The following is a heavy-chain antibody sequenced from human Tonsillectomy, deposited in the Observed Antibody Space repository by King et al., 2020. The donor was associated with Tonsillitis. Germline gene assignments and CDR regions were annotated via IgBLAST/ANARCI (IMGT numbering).Heavy chain of an antibody. J-gene: IGHJ4*02. V-gene: IGHV5-51*03. D-gene: IGHD2-15*01. CDR3: AIGGEHCSGGSCSAEYYFDY. Sequence: VQLVESGAEVKKPGESLKISCKGSRYTFTSSWIGWVRQMPGKGLELMGIIYPDDSDTRFSPSFQGQVTISADNSIRTVYLQWSSLKASDTAVYYCAIGGEHCSGGSCSAEYYFDYWGQGTLVTVSS. CDR2: IYPDDSDT. CDR1: RYTFTSSW.